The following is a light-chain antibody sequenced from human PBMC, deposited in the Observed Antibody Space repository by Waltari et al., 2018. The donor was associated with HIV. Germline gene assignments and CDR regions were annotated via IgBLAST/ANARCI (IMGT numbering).Light chain of an antibody. J-gene: IGLJ2*01. CDR2: EVT. V-gene: IGLV2-14*01. Sequence: QSALTPPASVSGSPGQSITLSCTGASRDVGWYVCISLYQQPPGKAPRLIIYEVTNRPSGVSNRFFGSKSANTASLTISGLQADDEADYYCSYTGTNSLHFGGGTKVTVL. CDR1: SRDVGWYVC. CDR3: CSYTGTNSLH.